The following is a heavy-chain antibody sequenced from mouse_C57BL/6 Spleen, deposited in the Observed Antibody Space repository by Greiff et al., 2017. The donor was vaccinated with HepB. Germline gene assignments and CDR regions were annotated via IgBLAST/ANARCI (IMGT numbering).Heavy chain of an antibody. D-gene: IGHD2-2*01. V-gene: IGHV1-53*01. Sequence: QVQLKQPGTELVKPGASVKLSCKASGYTFTSYWMHWVKQRPGQGLEWIGNINPSNGGTNYNEKFKSKATLTVDKSSSTAYMQLSSLTSEDSAVYYCAVEGYYGYDGVYAMDYWGQGTSVTVSS. CDR2: INPSNGGT. J-gene: IGHJ4*01. CDR1: GYTFTSYW. CDR3: AVEGYYGYDGVYAMDY.